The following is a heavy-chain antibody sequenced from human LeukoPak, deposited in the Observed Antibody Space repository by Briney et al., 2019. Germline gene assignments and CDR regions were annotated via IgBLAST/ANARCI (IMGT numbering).Heavy chain of an antibody. V-gene: IGHV4-4*07. D-gene: IGHD2-15*01. CDR2: IYTSGST. Sequence: SETLSLTCTVSGGSISSYYWSWIRQPAGKGLEWIGRIYTSGSTNYNPSLKGRVTMSVDTSKNQFSLKLSSVTAADTAVYYCASFYCSGGSCYQYYYYYYMDVWGKGTTVTISS. CDR3: ASFYCSGGSCYQYYYYYYMDV. CDR1: GGSISSYY. J-gene: IGHJ6*03.